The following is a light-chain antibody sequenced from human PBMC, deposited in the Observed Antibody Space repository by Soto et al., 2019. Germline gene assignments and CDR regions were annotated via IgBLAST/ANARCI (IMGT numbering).Light chain of an antibody. CDR3: QQSYNAPIT. V-gene: IGKV1-39*01. J-gene: IGKJ5*01. CDR2: AAS. Sequence: DIQMTQSPSSLSASVGDRVTTTCRASQSISSYLNWYQQKPGKAPKLLIYAASSLQSGVPSRFSGSGSGTDFTLTISSLQPEDFATYYCQQSYNAPITFGQGTRLEIK. CDR1: QSISSY.